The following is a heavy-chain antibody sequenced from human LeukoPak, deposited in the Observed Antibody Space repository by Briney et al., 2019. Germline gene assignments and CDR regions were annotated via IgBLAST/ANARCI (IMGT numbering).Heavy chain of an antibody. CDR1: GYTFSSYY. V-gene: IGHV1-46*01. CDR2: INPTGDST. Sequence: SVKVSCKASGYTFSSYYMHWVRQDPGPGLEWVGLINPTGDSTNYAQNFRGRVTMTRDTSTSTVYMDLSSLRSEDTAVYYCAREASGGYFDYWGQGTLVTVSS. J-gene: IGHJ4*02. CDR3: AREASGGYFDY. D-gene: IGHD4-23*01.